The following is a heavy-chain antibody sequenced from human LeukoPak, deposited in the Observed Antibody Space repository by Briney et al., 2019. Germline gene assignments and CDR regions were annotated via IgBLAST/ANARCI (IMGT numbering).Heavy chain of an antibody. D-gene: IGHD6-6*01. Sequence: GGSLRLSCAASGFTFSSCWMNWARQAPGKGLEWVASINHNGNVNYYVDSVKGRFTISRDNAKNSLYLQMSNLRAEDTAVYYCAKWKYSNSGIDDYWGQGTLVTVSS. CDR1: GFTFSSCW. V-gene: IGHV3-7*03. J-gene: IGHJ4*02. CDR2: INHNGNVN. CDR3: AKWKYSNSGIDDY.